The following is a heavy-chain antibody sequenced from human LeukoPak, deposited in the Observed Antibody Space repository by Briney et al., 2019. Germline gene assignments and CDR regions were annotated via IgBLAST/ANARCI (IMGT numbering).Heavy chain of an antibody. J-gene: IGHJ6*02. Sequence: GRSLRLSCAASGFTFSSHAMHWVRQAPGKGLEWVAVISYDGSNKYYADSVKGRFTISRDNSKNTLYLQMNSLRAEDTAVYYCARDNYCSSTSCYLYYYYYGMDVWGQGTTVTVSS. CDR3: ARDNYCSSTSCYLYYYYYGMDV. D-gene: IGHD2-2*01. CDR2: ISYDGSNK. CDR1: GFTFSSHA. V-gene: IGHV3-30-3*01.